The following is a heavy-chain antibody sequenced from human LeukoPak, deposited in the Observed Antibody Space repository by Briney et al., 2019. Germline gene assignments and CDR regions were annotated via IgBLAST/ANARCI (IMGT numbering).Heavy chain of an antibody. J-gene: IGHJ4*02. CDR1: EFTFSSYA. D-gene: IGHD3-22*01. Sequence: GGSLRLSCAASEFTFSSYAMSWVRQAPGKGLEWVSAISGSGSNTYYADSVKGRFTISRDNSKNTLYLQMNTLRTEDTAVYYCAKEPQIDRRPDYWGQGTLVTVSS. CDR3: AKEPQIDRRPDY. CDR2: ISGSGSNT. V-gene: IGHV3-23*01.